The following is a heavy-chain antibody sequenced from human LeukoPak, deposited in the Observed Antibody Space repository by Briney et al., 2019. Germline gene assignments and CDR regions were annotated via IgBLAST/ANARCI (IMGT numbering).Heavy chain of an antibody. CDR1: GGSISSSSYY. D-gene: IGHD6-13*01. J-gene: IGHJ6*03. CDR2: IYYSGST. V-gene: IGHV4-39*07. Sequence: SETLSLTCTVSGGSISSSSYYWGWIRQPPGKGLEWIGSIYYSGSTYYNPSLKSRVTISVDTSKNQFSLKLSSVTAADTAVYYCAREVVAAAGYYYYYYMDVWGKGTTVTISS. CDR3: AREVVAAAGYYYYYYMDV.